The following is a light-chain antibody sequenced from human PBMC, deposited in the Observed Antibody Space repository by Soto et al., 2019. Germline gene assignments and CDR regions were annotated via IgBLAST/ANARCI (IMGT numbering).Light chain of an antibody. CDR3: QQYGSSLTWT. CDR1: QSVSSSY. CDR2: GAS. V-gene: IGKV3-20*01. J-gene: IGKJ1*01. Sequence: EIVLTQSPGTLSLSPGERATLSCRASQSVSSSYLAWYQQKPGQAPRLLIYGASSRATGIRDRFSGSGSGTDFTLTISRLEPEDFAVYYCQQYGSSLTWTFGQGTKVEIK.